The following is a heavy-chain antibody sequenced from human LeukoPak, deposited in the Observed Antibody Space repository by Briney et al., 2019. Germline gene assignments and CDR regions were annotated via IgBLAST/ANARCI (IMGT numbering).Heavy chain of an antibody. CDR2: IIPIFGTA. V-gene: IGHV1-69*05. CDR3: ARDVIVGAQSMYNFDY. CDR1: GGTFSSYA. D-gene: IGHD1-26*01. Sequence: GSSVKVSRKASGGTFSSYAISWVRQAPGQGLEWMGGIIPIFGTASYAQKFQGRVTMTRDTSTSTVYMELSSLRSEDTAVYYCARDVIVGAQSMYNFDYWGQGTLVTVSS. J-gene: IGHJ4*02.